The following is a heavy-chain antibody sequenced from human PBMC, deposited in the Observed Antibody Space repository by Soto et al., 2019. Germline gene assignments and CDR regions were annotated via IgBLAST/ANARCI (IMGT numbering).Heavy chain of an antibody. D-gene: IGHD3-3*01. CDR1: GGSVSSGSYY. J-gene: IGHJ5*02. CDR2: IYYSGST. Sequence: PSETLSLTCTVSGGSVSSGSYYWSWIRQPPGKGLEWIGYIYYSGSTNYNPSLKSRVTISVDTSKNQFSLKLSSVTAADTAVYYCAKSTIFGVVPSFDPWGQGTLVTVSS. V-gene: IGHV4-61*01. CDR3: AKSTIFGVVPSFDP.